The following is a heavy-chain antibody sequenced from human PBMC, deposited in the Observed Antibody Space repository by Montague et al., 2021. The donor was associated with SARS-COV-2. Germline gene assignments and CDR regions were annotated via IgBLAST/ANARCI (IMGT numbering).Heavy chain of an antibody. J-gene: IGHJ6*02. D-gene: IGHD6-13*01. V-gene: IGHV4-39*07. Sequence: SETLSLTCTVSGGSISSSSYYWGWIRQPPGKGLEWIGSIYYSGSTYYNPSLKSRVIISVDTSKNQFSLKLSSVTAADTAVYYCARVGRQQLVRLSGMDVWGQGTTVTVS. CDR1: GGSISSSSYY. CDR2: IYYSGST. CDR3: ARVGRQQLVRLSGMDV.